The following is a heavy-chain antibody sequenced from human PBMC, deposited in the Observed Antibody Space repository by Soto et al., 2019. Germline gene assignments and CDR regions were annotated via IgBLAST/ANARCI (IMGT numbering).Heavy chain of an antibody. Sequence: SETLSLTCTVSGGSIRNVYWSWIRQAPGKGLEWIGFIFHSGSAKYNPSLKSRVTISVDTSKNQFSLSLDSVTAADTAVYFCARAHAPTLPFDSWGQGTLVTVSS. D-gene: IGHD2-15*01. CDR2: IFHSGSA. CDR3: ARAHAPTLPFDS. J-gene: IGHJ4*01. CDR1: GGSIRNVY. V-gene: IGHV4-59*01.